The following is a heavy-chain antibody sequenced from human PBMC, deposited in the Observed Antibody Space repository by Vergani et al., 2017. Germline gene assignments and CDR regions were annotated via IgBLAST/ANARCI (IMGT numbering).Heavy chain of an antibody. CDR2: INPNSGGT. Sequence: QVQLVQSGAEVKKPGASVKVSCKASGYTFTGYYLPWVRQAPGQGLEWMGWINPNSGGTNNAQKFQGRVTMTRDTSISTAHMELSRLSTDDTAVYYCARDFVVVPAAYGALWGQGTLVTVSS. V-gene: IGHV1-2*02. CDR3: ARDFVVVPAAYGAL. J-gene: IGHJ4*02. CDR1: GYTFTGYY. D-gene: IGHD2-2*01.